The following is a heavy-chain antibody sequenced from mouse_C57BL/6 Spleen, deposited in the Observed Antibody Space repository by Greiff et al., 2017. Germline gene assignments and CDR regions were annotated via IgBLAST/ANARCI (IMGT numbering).Heavy chain of an antibody. CDR1: GFTFSDYY. Sequence: EVKLVESEGGLVQPGSSMKLSCTASGFTFSDYYMAWVRQVPEKGLEWVANINYDGSSTYYLDSLKSRFIISRDNAKNILYLQMSSLKSEDTATYYCARDPLLRAMDYWGQGTSVTVSS. V-gene: IGHV5-16*01. J-gene: IGHJ4*01. D-gene: IGHD2-10*01. CDR2: INYDGSST. CDR3: ARDPLLRAMDY.